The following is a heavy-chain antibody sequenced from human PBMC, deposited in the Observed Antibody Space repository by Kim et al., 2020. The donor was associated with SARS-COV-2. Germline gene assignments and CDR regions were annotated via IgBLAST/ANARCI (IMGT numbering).Heavy chain of an antibody. J-gene: IGHJ6*02. D-gene: IGHD5-18*01. CDR1: GFTFSSYD. CDR2: ISGGGGDT. CDR3: AKSHGYTWYYGMDV. V-gene: IGHV3-23*01. Sequence: GVSLRLSCAASGFTFSSYDMSWVRQAPGKGLEWVSTISGGGGDTYHADAVRGRFTISRDQSKNTVNLQMNSLRADDTAVYYCAKSHGYTWYYGMDVWGQGTTVTVSS.